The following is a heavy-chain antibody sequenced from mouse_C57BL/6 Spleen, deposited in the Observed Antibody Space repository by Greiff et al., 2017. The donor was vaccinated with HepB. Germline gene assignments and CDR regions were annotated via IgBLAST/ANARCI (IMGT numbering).Heavy chain of an antibody. J-gene: IGHJ3*01. D-gene: IGHD1-1*01. CDR2: INPNNGGT. V-gene: IGHV1-26*01. CDR3: ARSGIYYGSRSPFAY. CDR1: GYTFTDYY. Sequence: EVQLQQSGPELVKPGASVKISCKASGYTFTDYYMNWVKQSHGKSLEWIGDINPNNGGTSYNQKFKGKATLTVDKSSSTAYMELRSLTSEDSAVYYCARSGIYYGSRSPFAYWGQGTLVTVSA.